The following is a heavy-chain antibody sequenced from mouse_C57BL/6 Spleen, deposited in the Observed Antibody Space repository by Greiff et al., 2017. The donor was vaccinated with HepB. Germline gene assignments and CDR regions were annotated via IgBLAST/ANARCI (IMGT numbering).Heavy chain of an antibody. J-gene: IGHJ2*01. V-gene: IGHV5-6*02. CDR2: ISSGGSYT. CDR3: ARQGRYFDY. CDR1: GFTFSSYG. D-gene: IGHD3-3*01. Sequence: EVKLEESGGDLVKPGGSLKLSCAASGFTFSSYGMSWVRQTPDKRLEWVATISSGGSYTYYPDSVKGRFTISRDNAKNTLYLQMSSLKSEDTAMYYCARQGRYFDYWGQGTTLTVSS.